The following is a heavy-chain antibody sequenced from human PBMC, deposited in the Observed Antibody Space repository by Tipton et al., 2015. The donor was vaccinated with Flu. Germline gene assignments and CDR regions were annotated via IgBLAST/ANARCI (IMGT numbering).Heavy chain of an antibody. CDR3: ASVAARGAGY. CDR1: GGSISSSSYY. V-gene: IGHV4-39*07. CDR2: IYYSGST. D-gene: IGHD6-6*01. Sequence: PGLVKPSETLSLTCTVSGGSISSSSYYWGWIRQPPGKGLEWIGSIYYSGSTYYNPSLKSRVTISVDTSKNQFSLKLSSVTAADTAVYYCASVAARGAGYWGQGTLVTVSS. J-gene: IGHJ4*02.